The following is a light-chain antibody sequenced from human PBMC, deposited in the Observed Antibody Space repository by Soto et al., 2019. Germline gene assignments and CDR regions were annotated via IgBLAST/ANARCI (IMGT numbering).Light chain of an antibody. V-gene: IGKV3-11*01. CDR2: DTS. Sequence: EIVLTQSPATLSLSPGERATLSCRASQSVSSYLAWYQQKPGQAPRLLIYDTSNRATGIPARFSGSGSGTDFTLTISNLEPDDFAVSYCHHRINLPITLGPGTKLDIK. CDR3: HHRINLPIT. CDR1: QSVSSY. J-gene: IGKJ3*01.